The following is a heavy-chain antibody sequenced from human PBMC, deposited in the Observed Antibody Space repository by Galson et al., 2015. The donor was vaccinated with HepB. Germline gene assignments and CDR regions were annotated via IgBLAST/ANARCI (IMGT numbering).Heavy chain of an antibody. D-gene: IGHD3-22*01. Sequence: QSGAEVKKPGESLKISCEASGYSFTTYWIAWVRQMPGKGLEWMGIIYPGDSDTIYSPSFQGQVTMSAGKSINTAFLQWSSLQASDTAMYYCARLAEDKYDISGYYYRGNDAFDIWGQGTMVTVSS. J-gene: IGHJ3*02. V-gene: IGHV5-51*03. CDR3: ARLAEDKYDISGYYYRGNDAFDI. CDR1: GYSFTTYW. CDR2: IYPGDSDT.